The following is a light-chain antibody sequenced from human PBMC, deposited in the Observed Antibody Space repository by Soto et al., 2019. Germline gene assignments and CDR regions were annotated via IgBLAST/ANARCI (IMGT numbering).Light chain of an antibody. V-gene: IGLV2-23*02. CDR1: TSDVRTSHL. CDR2: EVT. J-gene: IGLJ3*02. CDR3: CSYAGSTTVRV. Sequence: QSVLTQPASVSGSPGQSITISCTGTTSDVRTSHLVSWYQQHPGKAPKLIIYEVTDRPSGVSSRFSGSSSGNTASLTISGRQAEDEAAYFCCSYAGSTTVRVFGGGTKLTVL.